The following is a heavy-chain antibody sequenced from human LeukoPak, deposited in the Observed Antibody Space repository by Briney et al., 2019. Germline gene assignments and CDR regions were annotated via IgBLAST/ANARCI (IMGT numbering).Heavy chain of an antibody. V-gene: IGHV3-23*01. CDR1: GFTFSSYA. D-gene: IGHD3-16*01. Sequence: GGSLRLSCAASGFTFSSYAMSWVRQAPGKGLEWVSAISGSGGSTYYADSVKGRFTISRDNSKNTLFLQMNSLRAEDTAVYYCARDDALGDNALDIWGQGTMVTVSS. J-gene: IGHJ3*02. CDR3: ARDDALGDNALDI. CDR2: ISGSGGST.